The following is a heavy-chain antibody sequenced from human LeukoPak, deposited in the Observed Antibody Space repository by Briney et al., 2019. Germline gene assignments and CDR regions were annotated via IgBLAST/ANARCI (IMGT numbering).Heavy chain of an antibody. CDR1: GGTFSSYA. CDR2: IIPIFGTA. Sequence: ASVKVSCKASGGTFSSYAISWVRQAPGQGLEWMGGIIPIFGTANYAQKFQGRVTITADESTSTAYMELSSLRSDDTAVYYCARVIAVAGTPDYYYGMDVWGQGTTVTVSS. D-gene: IGHD6-19*01. V-gene: IGHV1-69*13. J-gene: IGHJ6*02. CDR3: ARVIAVAGTPDYYYGMDV.